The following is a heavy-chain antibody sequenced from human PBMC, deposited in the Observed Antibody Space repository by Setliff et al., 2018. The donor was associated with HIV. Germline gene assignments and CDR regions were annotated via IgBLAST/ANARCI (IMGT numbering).Heavy chain of an antibody. CDR3: TRDLSGDSSSWPYYYYYYHMDV. D-gene: IGHD6-13*01. J-gene: IGHJ6*03. V-gene: IGHV3-49*04. Sequence: PGGSLRLSCTASEFTFGDYAMSWVRQAPGKGLEWVGFIRSKTYGGTTEYAASVKGRFTISRDDSKSIAYLQMNSLKTEDTAVYYCTRDLSGDSSSWPYYYYYYHMDVWGKGTTVTVSS. CDR2: IRSKTYGGTT. CDR1: EFTFGDYA.